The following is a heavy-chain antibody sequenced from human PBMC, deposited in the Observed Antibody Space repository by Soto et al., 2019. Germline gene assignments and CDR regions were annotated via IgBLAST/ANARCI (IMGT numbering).Heavy chain of an antibody. CDR3: AKDERYSYGYKWWYYYGMDV. J-gene: IGHJ6*02. V-gene: IGHV3-30*18. CDR2: ISYDGSNK. D-gene: IGHD5-18*01. CDR1: GGTFSSYG. Sequence: PGGSVRQSCAAAGGTFSSYGMHWVRQAPGKGLEWVAVISYDGSNKYYADSVKGRFTISRDNSKNTLYLQMNSLRAEDTAVYYCAKDERYSYGYKWWYYYGMDVWGQGTTVTVSS.